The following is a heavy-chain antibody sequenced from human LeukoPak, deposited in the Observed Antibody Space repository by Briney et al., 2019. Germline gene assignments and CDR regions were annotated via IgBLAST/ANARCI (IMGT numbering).Heavy chain of an antibody. V-gene: IGHV1-24*01. D-gene: IGHD6-25*01. J-gene: IGHJ6*04. CDR2: FDPEDGET. CDR3: ATGSGIAAGYYYYGMDV. Sequence: WASVKVSCKVSGYTLTELSMHWVRQAPGKGLEWMGGFDPEDGETIYAQKFQGRVTMTEDTSTDTAYMELSSLRSEDTAVYYCATGSGIAAGYYYYGMDVRGKGTTVTVSS. CDR1: GYTLTELS.